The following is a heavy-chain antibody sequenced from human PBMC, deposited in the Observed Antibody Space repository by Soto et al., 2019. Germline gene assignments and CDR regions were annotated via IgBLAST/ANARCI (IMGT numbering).Heavy chain of an antibody. D-gene: IGHD3-10*01. CDR3: ACLSWFGDPVPPFDG. CDR2: VSGTGGRT. V-gene: IGHV3-23*01. CDR1: GFTFSTYA. Sequence: GGSLRLSCAASGFTFSTYAMAWVRQVPGKGLEWVSGVSGTGGRTNHADSVKGRFTVSRDNSKNTLYLQMNSLRAEDTAIYYCACLSWFGDPVPPFDGWGQGTVVTVSS. J-gene: IGHJ5*02.